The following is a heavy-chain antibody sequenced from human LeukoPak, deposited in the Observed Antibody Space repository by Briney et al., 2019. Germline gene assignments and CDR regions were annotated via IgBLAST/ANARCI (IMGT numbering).Heavy chain of an antibody. Sequence: GGSLRLSCEASGFTFRSYAMSWVRQAPGKGLEWVSGITGSGGSAYYADSVKGRFTISRDNSKNTLYLQMNSLRAEDTAIYYCARDERLLSFLKWGQGTLVTVSS. CDR3: ARDERLLSFLK. D-gene: IGHD3-3*01. V-gene: IGHV3-23*01. J-gene: IGHJ4*02. CDR1: GFTFRSYA. CDR2: ITGSGGSA.